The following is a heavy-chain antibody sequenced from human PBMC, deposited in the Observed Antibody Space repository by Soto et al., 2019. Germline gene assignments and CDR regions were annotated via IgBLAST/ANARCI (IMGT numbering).Heavy chain of an antibody. CDR1: GFTFSSYG. V-gene: IGHV3-33*01. CDR3: ARAAAGPRGGIDP. D-gene: IGHD6-13*01. CDR2: IWYAGSNK. J-gene: IGHJ5*02. Sequence: QVQLVESGGGVVQPGRSLRLSCAASGFTFSSYGMHWVRQAPGKGLEWVAVIWYAGSNKYYADSVKGRFTISRDNSKNTLYLQMISLRAEDTAVYYCARAAAGPRGGIDPWGQGTLVTVSS.